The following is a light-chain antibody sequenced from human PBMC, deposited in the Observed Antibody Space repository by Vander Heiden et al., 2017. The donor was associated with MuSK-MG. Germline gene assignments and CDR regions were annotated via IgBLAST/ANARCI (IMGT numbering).Light chain of an antibody. J-gene: IGKJ4*01. CDR2: DAS. V-gene: IGKV3-11*01. CDR3: QQRRT. CDR1: QSVSSY. Sequence: EIVLTQSPATLSLSPGERATLSCRASQSVSSYLAWYQQKPGQAPRLLIYDASNRATGIPARFSGSGSGTDFTLTISSLEPEDFAVYYCQQRRTFGGGTKVXIK.